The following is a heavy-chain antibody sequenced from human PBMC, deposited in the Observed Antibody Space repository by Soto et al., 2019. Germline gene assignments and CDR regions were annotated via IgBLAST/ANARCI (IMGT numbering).Heavy chain of an antibody. CDR2: IYYSGST. CDR3: PRVASSGYYSTVDTYFDD. D-gene: IGHD3-22*01. CDR1: VVSISSGGYY. V-gene: IGHV4-31*03. Sequence: TLTLTCTFSVVSISSGGYYWSWIRQHPGKGLEWIGYIYYSGSTYYNPSLKSRVTISVDTSKNQFSLKLSSVTAEDTAVYYCPRVASSGYYSTVDTYFDDWGQGTRCTVSS. J-gene: IGHJ4*02.